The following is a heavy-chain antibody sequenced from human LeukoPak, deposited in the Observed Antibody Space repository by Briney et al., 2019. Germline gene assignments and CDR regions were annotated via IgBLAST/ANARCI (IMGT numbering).Heavy chain of an antibody. CDR3: AKDYEYNSNTWYFH. CDR2: IYSGGST. V-gene: IGHV3-53*01. J-gene: IGHJ4*02. CDR1: GFTVSSNY. Sequence: PGGSLRLSCAASGFTVSSNYMSWVRQAPGKGLEWVSVIYSGGSTYYADSVKGRFTISRDNSKNTLYLQMNSLRAEDTAVYYCAKDYEYNSNTWYFHWGRGTLVSVSS. D-gene: IGHD6-13*01.